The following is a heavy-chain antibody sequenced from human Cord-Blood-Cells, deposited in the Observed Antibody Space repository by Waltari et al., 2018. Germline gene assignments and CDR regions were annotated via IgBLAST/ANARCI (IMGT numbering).Heavy chain of an antibody. CDR2: IKRKTDGGTT. CDR3: TTYCSSGSYYFDY. D-gene: IGHD1-26*01. V-gene: IGHV3-15*01. Sequence: EVQLVESGGCLVQPGGSLRLTCAACGFPFSHAWMSSVLQATGKGREWVGRIKRKTDGGTTDYAAPVKGRFTISRDDSKNTLYLQMNSLKTEDTAVYYCTTYCSSGSYYFDYWGQGTLVTVSS. J-gene: IGHJ4*02. CDR1: GFPFSHAW.